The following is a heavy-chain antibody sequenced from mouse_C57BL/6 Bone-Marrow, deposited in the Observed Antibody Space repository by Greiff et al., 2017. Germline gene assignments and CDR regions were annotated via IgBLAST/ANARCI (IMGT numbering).Heavy chain of an antibody. CDR1: GYAFSSSW. J-gene: IGHJ1*03. D-gene: IGHD1-1*01. CDR3: ARHYGSSYWYVDG. CDR2: IYPGDGDT. V-gene: IGHV1-82*01. Sequence: QVQLKQSGPELVKPGASVKISCKASGYAFSSSWMNWVKQRPGKGLEWIGRIYPGDGDTNYNGKFKGKATLTADKASSTAYMQLSSLTSEDSAVYFCARHYGSSYWYVDGWGTGATVTVSS.